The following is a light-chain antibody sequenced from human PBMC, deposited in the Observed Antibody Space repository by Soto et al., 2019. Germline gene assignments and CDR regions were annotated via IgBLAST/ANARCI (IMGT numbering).Light chain of an antibody. J-gene: IGLJ2*01. Sequence: QSVLIQPPSASGTPGQGVTISCSGAYSNIGTNYVYWYQQFPGTAPKLLIYRNNQRPSGVPDRFSGSKSGTSASLAISGLRSEDEADYHCAAWDDSPSAHVVFGGGTKVTVL. CDR1: YSNIGTNY. V-gene: IGLV1-47*01. CDR3: AAWDDSPSAHVV. CDR2: RNN.